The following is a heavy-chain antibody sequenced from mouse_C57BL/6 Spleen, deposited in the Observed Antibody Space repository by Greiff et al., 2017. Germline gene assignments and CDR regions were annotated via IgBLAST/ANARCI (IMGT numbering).Heavy chain of an antibody. Sequence: VQLQQPGAELVKPGASVKLSCKASGYTFTSYWMHWVKQRPGQGLEWIGMIHPNSGSTNYNEKFKSKATLTVDKSSSTAYMQLSSLTSEDSAVYYCARGDYDDEGYFDYWGQGTTLTVSS. J-gene: IGHJ2*01. D-gene: IGHD2-4*01. CDR2: IHPNSGST. CDR1: GYTFTSYW. V-gene: IGHV1-64*01. CDR3: ARGDYDDEGYFDY.